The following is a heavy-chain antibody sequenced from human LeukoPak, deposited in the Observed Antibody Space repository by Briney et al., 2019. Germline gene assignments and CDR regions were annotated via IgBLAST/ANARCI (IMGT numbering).Heavy chain of an antibody. CDR2: ISWNSGSI. Sequence: GRSLRLSCAASGFTFDDYAMHWVRQAPGKGLEWVSGISWNSGSIGYADSVKGRFTISRDNAQNSLYLQMNSLRAEDTALYYCARDIARDGYNLGPVDYWGQGTLVTVSS. CDR1: GFTFDDYA. CDR3: ARDIARDGYNLGPVDY. V-gene: IGHV3-9*01. D-gene: IGHD5-24*01. J-gene: IGHJ4*02.